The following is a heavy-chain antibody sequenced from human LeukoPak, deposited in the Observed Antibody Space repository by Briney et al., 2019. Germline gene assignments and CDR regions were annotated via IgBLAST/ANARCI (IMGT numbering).Heavy chain of an antibody. J-gene: IGHJ3*02. CDR1: GFTFSSYA. V-gene: IGHV3-33*01. CDR3: ARWAYCSGGRCPGAFDI. CDR2: IWHDGSNK. Sequence: PGGSLRLSCAASGFTFSSYAMYWVRQAPGKGLEWVTIIWHDGSNKNYADSVKGRFTISRDNSKNTLYLQMNSLRAEDTAVYYCARWAYCSGGRCPGAFDIWGQGTMVTVSS. D-gene: IGHD2-15*01.